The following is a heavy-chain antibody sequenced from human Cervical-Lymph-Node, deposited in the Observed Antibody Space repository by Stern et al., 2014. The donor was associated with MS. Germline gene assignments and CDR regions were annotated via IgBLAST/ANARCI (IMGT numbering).Heavy chain of an antibody. CDR2: IIRDGSST. V-gene: IGHV3-74*01. J-gene: IGHJ5*02. CDR1: GFTFSSYW. Sequence: EVPLVESGGGLVQPGGSLRLSCAASGFTFSSYWMHWVRQAPGKGLVWVSRIIRDGSSTSYADSVKGRFTISRDNAKNTLYLQMNSLRAEDTAVYYCARDPSYCGGDCYANWFDPWGQGTLVTVSS. D-gene: IGHD2-21*02. CDR3: ARDPSYCGGDCYANWFDP.